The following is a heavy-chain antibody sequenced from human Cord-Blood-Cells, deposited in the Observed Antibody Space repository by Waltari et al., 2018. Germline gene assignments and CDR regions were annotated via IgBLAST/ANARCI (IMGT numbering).Heavy chain of an antibody. Sequence: QVQLQQWGAGLLKPSETLSLTCAVYGGSFSGYYWSWIRQPPGKGLEWIGEIKHRGSTNYNPSLKGRVTISVDTSKNQFSLKLSSVTAADTAVYYCARRGYYYGSGSAFDIWGQGTMVTVSS. D-gene: IGHD3-10*01. CDR2: IKHRGST. J-gene: IGHJ3*02. V-gene: IGHV4-34*01. CDR3: ARRGYYYGSGSAFDI. CDR1: GGSFSGYY.